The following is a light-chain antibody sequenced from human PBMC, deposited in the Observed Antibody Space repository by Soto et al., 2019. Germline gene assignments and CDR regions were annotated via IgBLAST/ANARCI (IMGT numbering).Light chain of an antibody. J-gene: IGKJ4*01. CDR1: QGISSA. V-gene: IGKV1-13*02. CDR2: DAS. CDR3: QQFNSYPLT. Sequence: AIQLTQSPSSLSASVGDRVTITCQASQGISSALAWYQQKPGKAPKILIYDASTLNSGVPSRFSGSGAVTDFTLTISSLKPEDFATYYCQQFNSYPLTFCRGTKVEIK.